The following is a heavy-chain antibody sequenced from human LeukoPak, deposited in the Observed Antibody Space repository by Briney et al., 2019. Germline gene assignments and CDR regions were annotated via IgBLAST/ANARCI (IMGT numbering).Heavy chain of an antibody. J-gene: IGHJ4*02. D-gene: IGHD3-22*01. CDR2: IYYSGST. Sequence: SETLSLTCTVSGGSISGYYWSWIRQHPGKGLECIGYIYYSGSTNYYPSLKSRVTISVDTSRNQFSLKLTSVTAADTAVYYCAKVSDRDSSGYYCGFEYWGQGTLVTVSS. CDR3: AKVSDRDSSGYYCGFEY. V-gene: IGHV4-59*08. CDR1: GGSISGYY.